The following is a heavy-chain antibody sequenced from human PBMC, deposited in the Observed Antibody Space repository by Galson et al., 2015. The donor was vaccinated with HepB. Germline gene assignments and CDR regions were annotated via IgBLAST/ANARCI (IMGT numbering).Heavy chain of an antibody. D-gene: IGHD1-26*01. CDR2: INSDGSST. CDR3: ARGSSGSYYRAFDI. CDR1: GITFSTSW. V-gene: IGHV3-74*01. J-gene: IGHJ3*02. Sequence: SLRLSCAASGITFSTSWMHWVRQAPGKGLVWVSRINSDGSSTIYEDSVKGRFTISRDNAQNTLYLQMNSLRAEDTAVYYCARGSSGSYYRAFDIWGQGTMVTVSS.